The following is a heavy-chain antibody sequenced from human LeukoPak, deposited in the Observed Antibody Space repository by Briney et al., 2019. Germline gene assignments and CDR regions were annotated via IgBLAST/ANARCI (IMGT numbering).Heavy chain of an antibody. CDR2: INHSGNT. CDR3: ARRLYGDYFDY. V-gene: IGHV4-34*01. Sequence: PSETLSLTCAVYGGSFSGYYWSWIRQPPGKGLEWIGEINHSGNTYYNPSLKSRVTISVDTSKNQFSLKLSSVTAADTAVYYCARRLYGDYFDYWGQGTLVTVSS. D-gene: IGHD4-17*01. J-gene: IGHJ4*02. CDR1: GGSFSGYY.